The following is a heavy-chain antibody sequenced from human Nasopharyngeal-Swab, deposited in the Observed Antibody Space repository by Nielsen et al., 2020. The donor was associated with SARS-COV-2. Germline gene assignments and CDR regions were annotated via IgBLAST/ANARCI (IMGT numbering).Heavy chain of an antibody. CDR2: IYSGGST. CDR3: ARDVYGSSGYYSDY. J-gene: IGHJ4*02. V-gene: IGHV3-53*04. CDR1: GFTVSSNY. Sequence: GGSLRLSCAASGFTVSSNYMSWVRQAPGKGLEWVSVIYSGGSTYYADSVKGRFTISRHNSKNTLYLQMNSLRAEDTAVYYCARDVYGSSGYYSDYWGQGTLVTVPS. D-gene: IGHD3-22*01.